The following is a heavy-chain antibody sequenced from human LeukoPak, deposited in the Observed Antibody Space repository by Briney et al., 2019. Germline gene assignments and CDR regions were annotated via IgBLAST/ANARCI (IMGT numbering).Heavy chain of an antibody. J-gene: IGHJ4*02. V-gene: IGHV3-11*04. CDR1: GFTFSDFY. D-gene: IGHD1-26*01. Sequence: GGSLRLSCAASGFTFSDFYMGWIRQAPGKGLEWVSYISSSSSTIYYADSVKGRFTISRDNAKNSLYLQMNSLRAEDTAVYYCARGSGSYRPLFDYWGQGTLVTVSS. CDR3: ARGSGSYRPLFDY. CDR2: ISSSSSTI.